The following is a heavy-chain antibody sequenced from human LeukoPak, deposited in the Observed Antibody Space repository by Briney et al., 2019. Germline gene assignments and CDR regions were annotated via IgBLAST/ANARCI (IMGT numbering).Heavy chain of an antibody. J-gene: IGHJ4*02. V-gene: IGHV4-39*01. CDR2: IYYSGST. Sequence: SETLSLTCTVSGGSISSSSYYWGWIRQPPGKGLEWIGSIYYSGSTYYNPSLKRRVTISVDTSKNQFSLKLSSVTAADTAVYYCATYETTVTATEYYFDYWGQGTLVTVSS. CDR1: GGSISSSSYY. CDR3: ATYETTVTATEYYFDY. D-gene: IGHD4-17*01.